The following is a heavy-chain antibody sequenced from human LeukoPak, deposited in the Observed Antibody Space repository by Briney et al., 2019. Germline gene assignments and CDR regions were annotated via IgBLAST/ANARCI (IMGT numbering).Heavy chain of an antibody. J-gene: IGHJ4*02. V-gene: IGHV4-4*07. CDR2: IYSSGST. CDR3: ARETPRGSHDY. D-gene: IGHD3-10*01. Sequence: PSETLSLTCTVSGGSINNYYWSWIRQPAGKGLEWIGRIYSSGSTDYNPPHESRVTVSLDTSKQQFSLKLNSVTAADTAVYYCARETPRGSHDYWGQGTLVTVSS. CDR1: GGSINNYY.